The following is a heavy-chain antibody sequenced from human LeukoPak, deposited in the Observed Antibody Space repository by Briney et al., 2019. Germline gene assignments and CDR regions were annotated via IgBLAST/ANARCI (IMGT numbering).Heavy chain of an antibody. CDR2: IYYSGST. CDR3: ARENYYYYYMDV. V-gene: IGHV4-30-4*08. Sequence: TSETLSLTCTVSGGSISSGDYYWSWIRQPPGKGLEWIGYIYYSGSTYYNPSLKSRVTISVDTSKNQFSLKLSSVTAADTAVYYCARENYYYYYMDVWGKGTTVTVSS. CDR1: GGSISSGDYY. J-gene: IGHJ6*03.